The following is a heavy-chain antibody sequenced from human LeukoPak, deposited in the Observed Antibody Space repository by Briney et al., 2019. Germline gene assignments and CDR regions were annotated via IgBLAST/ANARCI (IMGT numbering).Heavy chain of an antibody. V-gene: IGHV1-69*13. CDR3: ARDMIAVAGGLDAFDI. D-gene: IGHD6-19*01. CDR1: GGTFSSYA. CDR2: IIPIFGTA. Sequence: SVKVSCKASGGTFSSYAISWVRQAPGQGLEWMGGIIPIFGTANYAQKFQGRVTITSDESTSTAYMELSSLRSEDTAVYYCARDMIAVAGGLDAFDIWGQGTMVTVSS. J-gene: IGHJ3*02.